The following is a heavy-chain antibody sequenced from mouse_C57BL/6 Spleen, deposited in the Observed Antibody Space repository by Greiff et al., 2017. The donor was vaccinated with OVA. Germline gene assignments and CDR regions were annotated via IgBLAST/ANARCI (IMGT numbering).Heavy chain of an antibody. Sequence: EVQLKESGPELVKPGASVKIPCKASGYTFTDYNMDWVKQSPGQSLEWIGDINPNNGGTIYNQKFKGKATLTVDKSSSTAYMELRSLTSEDTAVYYCARSYYSSHWYFDVWGTGTTVTVSS. D-gene: IGHD2-5*01. CDR3: ARSYYSSHWYFDV. V-gene: IGHV1-18*01. CDR2: INPNNGGT. CDR1: GYTFTDYN. J-gene: IGHJ1*03.